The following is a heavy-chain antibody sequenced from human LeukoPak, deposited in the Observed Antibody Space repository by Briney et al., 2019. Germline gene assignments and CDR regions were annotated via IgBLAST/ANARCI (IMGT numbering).Heavy chain of an antibody. D-gene: IGHD3-3*01. CDR1: GFTFRNHG. CDR2: ISPSGGGT. J-gene: IGHJ4*02. V-gene: IGHV3-23*01. Sequence: PGGSLRLSCAASGFTFRNHGMNWVRQAPGKGLEWVSGISPSGGGTYYADSVKGRFTISRDDSKNTLSLQMNSLRAEDTAVYYCARDFLGGTRGFLEWLLNFDYWGQGTLVTVSS. CDR3: ARDFLGGTRGFLEWLLNFDY.